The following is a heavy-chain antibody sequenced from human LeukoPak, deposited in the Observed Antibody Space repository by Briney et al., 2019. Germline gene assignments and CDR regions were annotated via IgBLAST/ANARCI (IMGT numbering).Heavy chain of an antibody. V-gene: IGHV4-34*01. CDR3: ARAGGGTYYFDF. Sequence: YPSETLSLTCAVYGGSFSGYYWSWIRQPPGKGLEWIGEINHSGNTNYNPSLKSRVTISLDKSKNQFSLKLTSVTAADTALYFCARAGGGTYYFDFWGQGTLVTVSS. CDR2: INHSGNT. J-gene: IGHJ4*02. CDR1: GGSFSGYY. D-gene: IGHD1-26*01.